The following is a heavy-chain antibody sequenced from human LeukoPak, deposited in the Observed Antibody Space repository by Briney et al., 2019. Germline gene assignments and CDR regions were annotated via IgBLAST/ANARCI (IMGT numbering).Heavy chain of an antibody. J-gene: IGHJ3*02. CDR2: ISGSGGST. CDR3: ARDRWYYYDSSDYYHDAFDI. Sequence: PGGSLRLSCAASGFTFSSCAMSWVRQAPGKGLEWVSAISGSGGSTYYADSVKGRFTISRDNSKNTLYLQMNSLIAEDTAVYYCARDRWYYYDSSDYYHDAFDIWGQGTMVTVSS. CDR1: GFTFSSCA. D-gene: IGHD3-22*01. V-gene: IGHV3-23*01.